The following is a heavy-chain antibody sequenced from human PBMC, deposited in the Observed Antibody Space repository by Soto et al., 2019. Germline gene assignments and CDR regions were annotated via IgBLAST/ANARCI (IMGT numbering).Heavy chain of an antibody. CDR2: IDPSDSYT. CDR3: ARHYRDGYNSDSMDV. CDR1: GYSFTSYW. Sequence: GESLKISCKGSGYSFTSYWISWVRQMPGKGLEWMGRIDPSDSYTNYSPSFQGHVTISADKSISTAYLQWSSLKASDTAMYYCARHYRDGYNSDSMDVWGQGTTVTVSS. J-gene: IGHJ6*02. V-gene: IGHV5-10-1*01. D-gene: IGHD5-12*01.